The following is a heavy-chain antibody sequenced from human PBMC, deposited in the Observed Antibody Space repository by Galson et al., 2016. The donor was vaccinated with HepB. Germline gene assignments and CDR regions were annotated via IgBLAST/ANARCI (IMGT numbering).Heavy chain of an antibody. CDR2: ISSNGSIV. CDR1: GFSFDDYA. Sequence: SLRLSCAASGFSFDDYAFHWVRQAPGKGLEWVSGISSNGSIVAFAESVKGRFSISRDTARNHLFLQMNRLRPDDTALYYCVRDGGTADLFYGLDVWGPGTTVTVSS. D-gene: IGHD1-1*01. V-gene: IGHV3-9*01. CDR3: VRDGGTADLFYGLDV. J-gene: IGHJ6*02.